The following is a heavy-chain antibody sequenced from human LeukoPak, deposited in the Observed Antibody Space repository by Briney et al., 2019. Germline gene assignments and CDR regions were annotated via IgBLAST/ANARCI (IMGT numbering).Heavy chain of an antibody. CDR2: IIPIFGTA. D-gene: IGHD4-17*01. Sequence: ASVKVSCKASGGTFSSYAISWVRQAPGQGLEWMGGIIPIFGTANYAQKFQGRVTITADESTSTAYMELSSLRSEDTAVYYCARARTTVTTRYYYGMDVWGQGTTVTVSS. CDR1: GGTFSSYA. V-gene: IGHV1-69*13. J-gene: IGHJ6*02. CDR3: ARARTTVTTRYYYGMDV.